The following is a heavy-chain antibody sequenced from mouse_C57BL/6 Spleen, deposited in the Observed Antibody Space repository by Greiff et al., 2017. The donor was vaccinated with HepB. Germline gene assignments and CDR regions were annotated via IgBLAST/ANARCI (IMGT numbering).Heavy chain of an antibody. V-gene: IGHV5-17*01. CDR1: GFTFSDYG. J-gene: IGHJ2*01. D-gene: IGHD2-1*01. CDR2: ISSGSSTI. Sequence: EVKLIESGGGLVKPGGSLKLSCAASGFTFSDYGMHWVRQAPEKGLEWVAYISSGSSTIYYADTVKGRFTISRDNAKNTLFLQMTSLRAEDTAMYYCAGYGNYYFDYWGQGTTLTVSS. CDR3: AGYGNYYFDY.